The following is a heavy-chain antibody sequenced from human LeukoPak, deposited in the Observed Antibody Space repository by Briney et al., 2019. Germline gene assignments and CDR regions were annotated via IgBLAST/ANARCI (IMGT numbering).Heavy chain of an antibody. V-gene: IGHV4-39*07. CDR1: GGSISSSSYY. CDR3: ARFADSSGYYFVY. J-gene: IGHJ4*02. D-gene: IGHD3-22*01. CDR2: IYYSGST. Sequence: SETLSLTCTVSGGSISSSSYYWGWIRQPPGKGLEWIGSIYYSGSTYYNPSLKSRVTISVDTSKNQFSLKLSSVTAADTAVYYCARFADSSGYYFVYWGQGTLVTVSS.